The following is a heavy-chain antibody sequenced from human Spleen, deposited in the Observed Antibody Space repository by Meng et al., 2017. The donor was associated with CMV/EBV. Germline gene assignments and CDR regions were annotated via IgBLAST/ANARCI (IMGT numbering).Heavy chain of an antibody. V-gene: IGHV3-11*01. CDR1: GFTFSDYR. D-gene: IGHD5-24*01. CDR3: ARDLKLWLQHYFDY. CDR2: ISSSDSTI. Sequence: GGSLRLSCAASGFTFSDYRMSWIRQAPGKGLEWIAYISSSDSTIYYANSVKGRFTISRDNAKNSLYLHMHSLRAEDTAVYYCARDLKLWLQHYFDYWGQGTLVTVSS. J-gene: IGHJ4*02.